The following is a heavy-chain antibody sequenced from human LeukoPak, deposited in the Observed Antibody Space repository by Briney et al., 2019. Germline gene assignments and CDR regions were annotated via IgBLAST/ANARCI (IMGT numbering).Heavy chain of an antibody. CDR3: ARVPTPGGVIVQFDY. CDR1: GFTFSSYT. V-gene: IGHV3-21*01. J-gene: IGHJ4*02. D-gene: IGHD3-16*02. Sequence: PGGSLRLSCTTSGFTFSSYTMNWVRQAPGKGLDWVSSISSSSSDIYYADSVKGRFTIFRDNAKNSVYLQMNSLRAEDTAVYYCARVPTPGGVIVQFDYWGQGALVTVSS. CDR2: ISSSSSDI.